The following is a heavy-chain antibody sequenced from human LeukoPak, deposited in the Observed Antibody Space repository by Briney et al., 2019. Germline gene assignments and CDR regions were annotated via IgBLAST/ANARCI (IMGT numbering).Heavy chain of an antibody. Sequence: GGSLRLSCAASGFIFSDYWMSWVRQAPGQGLVWVSHISPDGRSTNYADSVKGRFTISRDNARNTLYLQLNSLTAEDTAVYYCAMGYKSAYSWDYWGQGTLVTVSS. CDR3: AMGYKSAYSWDY. J-gene: IGHJ4*02. D-gene: IGHD5-18*01. V-gene: IGHV3-74*01. CDR2: ISPDGRST. CDR1: GFIFSDYW.